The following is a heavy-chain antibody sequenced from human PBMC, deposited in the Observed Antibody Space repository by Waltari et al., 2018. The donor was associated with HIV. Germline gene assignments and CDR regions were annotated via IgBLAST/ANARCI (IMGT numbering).Heavy chain of an antibody. J-gene: IGHJ5*02. V-gene: IGHV4-59*01. CDR2: IYYSGST. CDR1: GGSISSYY. Sequence: QVQLQESGPGLVKPSETLSLTCTVSGGSISSYYWRWIRQPPGKGLEWIGYIYYSGSTNYNPSLKSRVTISVDTSKNQFSLKLSSVTAADTAVYYCARDLYPSYYNLGFDPWGQGTLVTVSS. D-gene: IGHD3-10*01. CDR3: ARDLYPSYYNLGFDP.